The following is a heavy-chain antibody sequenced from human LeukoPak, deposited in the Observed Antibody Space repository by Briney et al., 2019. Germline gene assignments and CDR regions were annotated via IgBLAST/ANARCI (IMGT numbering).Heavy chain of an antibody. Sequence: PSGTLSLTCAVSGGAISSSNWWSWVRQPPGEGLEWIGEIFHSGSTNYNPSLKSRVTISVDKSKNQFSLKLSSVTAADTAVYYCARDRDSGGFFYDYWGQGTLVTVSS. V-gene: IGHV4-4*02. CDR2: IFHSGST. D-gene: IGHD1-26*01. CDR1: GGAISSSNW. CDR3: ARDRDSGGFFYDY. J-gene: IGHJ4*02.